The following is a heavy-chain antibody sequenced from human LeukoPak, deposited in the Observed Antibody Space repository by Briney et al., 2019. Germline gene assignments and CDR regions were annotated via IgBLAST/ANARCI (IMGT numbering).Heavy chain of an antibody. CDR3: ARGGGAEAFDI. V-gene: IGHV3-66*01. J-gene: IGHJ3*02. CDR1: GFTVSSNY. Sequence: GSLRLPCAASGFTVSSNYMSWVRQAPGEGLEWVSVIYSGGSTNYADSVKGRFTISRDNSKNTLYLQMSSLRVEDTAVYYCARGGGAEAFDIWGQGTMVTVSS. CDR2: IYSGGST. D-gene: IGHD2-21*01.